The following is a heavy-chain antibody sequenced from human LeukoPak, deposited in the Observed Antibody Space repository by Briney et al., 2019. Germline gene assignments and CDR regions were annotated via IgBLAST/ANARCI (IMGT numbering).Heavy chain of an antibody. Sequence: SETLSLTCTVSGYSISSAYYWGWIRQPPGTGLEWIGSIYHSGGTYYNPSLKSRVTISVDTSKNQFSLKLSSVTAADTAVYYCARAWGCSGGSCPSDYWGQGTLVTVSS. CDR1: GYSISSAYY. V-gene: IGHV4-38-2*02. CDR3: ARAWGCSGGSCPSDY. J-gene: IGHJ4*02. CDR2: IYHSGGT. D-gene: IGHD2-15*01.